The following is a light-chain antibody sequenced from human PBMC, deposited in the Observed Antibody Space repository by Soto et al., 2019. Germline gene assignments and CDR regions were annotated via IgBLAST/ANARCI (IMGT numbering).Light chain of an antibody. J-gene: IGKJ4*01. CDR2: AAS. V-gene: IGKV1-5*01. Sequence: DIQMTQSPSTLSASVGDRVPITCRASQSISSWLARYQQKPGKAPELLIYAASTLQSGVPSRFSGSGSGTEFTLTISSLQSEDFTIYYCQYYNNWLATFGGGTKVDI. CDR3: QYYNNWLAT. CDR1: QSISSW.